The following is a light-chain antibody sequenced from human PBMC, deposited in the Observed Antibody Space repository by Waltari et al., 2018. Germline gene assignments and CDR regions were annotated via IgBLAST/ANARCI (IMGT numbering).Light chain of an antibody. CDR2: RDN. Sequence: SFDLTQPLSVSVALGQTARLTCGGDNSGSRNVHWYQQKPGQAPILVIYRDNNRPSGIPERFSGSNSGNTATLSISRAQAGDEADYFCQVWDSSSNAVFGGGTKLTVL. V-gene: IGLV3-9*01. CDR1: NSGSRN. CDR3: QVWDSSSNAV. J-gene: IGLJ2*01.